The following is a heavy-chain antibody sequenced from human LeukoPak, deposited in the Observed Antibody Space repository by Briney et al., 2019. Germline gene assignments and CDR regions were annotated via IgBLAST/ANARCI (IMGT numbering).Heavy chain of an antibody. J-gene: IGHJ4*02. D-gene: IGHD2-8*01. V-gene: IGHV5-51*01. CDR1: GYSFTNYW. CDR3: ARLSILYCTNGVCPFDY. CDR2: IYPGDSDT. Sequence: GESLKISCKGSGYSFTNYWIGWVRQMPGKGLEWMGIIYPGDSDTRYSPSFQGQVTISADKSISTAYLQWSSLKASDTAMYYCARLSILYCTNGVCPFDYWGQGTLVTVSS.